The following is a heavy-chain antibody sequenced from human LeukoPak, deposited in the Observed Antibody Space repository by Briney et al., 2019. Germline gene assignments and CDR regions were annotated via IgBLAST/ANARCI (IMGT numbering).Heavy chain of an antibody. D-gene: IGHD3-9*01. J-gene: IGHJ5*02. CDR3: ARGPNYDILTGYYIGWFDP. CDR2: IYYSGST. V-gene: IGHV4-59*12. Sequence: PSETLSLTCTVSGGSISSYYWSWIRQPPGKGLEWIGYIYYSGSTNYNPSLKSRVTISVDTSKNQFSLKMSSVTAADTAVYYCARGPNYDILTGYYIGWFDPWGQGTLVTVSS. CDR1: GGSISSYY.